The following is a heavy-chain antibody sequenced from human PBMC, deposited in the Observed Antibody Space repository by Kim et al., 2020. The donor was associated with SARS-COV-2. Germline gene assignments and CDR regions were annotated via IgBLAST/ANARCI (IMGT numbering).Heavy chain of an antibody. D-gene: IGHD3-3*01. V-gene: IGHV1-18*01. J-gene: IGHJ4*02. CDR1: GYTFTSYG. CDR2: ISAYNGNT. CDR3: ARDGDFWIGDAVDY. Sequence: ASVKVSCKASGYTFTSYGISWVRQAPGQGLEWMGWISAYNGNTNYAQKLQGRVTMTTDTSTSTAYMELRSMRTDDTAVYYCARDGDFWIGDAVDYWGQGTLVTVSS.